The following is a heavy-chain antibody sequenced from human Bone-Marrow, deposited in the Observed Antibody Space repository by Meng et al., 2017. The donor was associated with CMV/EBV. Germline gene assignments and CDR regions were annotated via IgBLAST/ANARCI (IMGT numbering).Heavy chain of an antibody. CDR2: ISYDGSNK. CDR3: ARDISARYDFWSGYFGIDYYYGMDV. Sequence: GGSLRLSCAASGFTFSSYAMHWVRQAPGKGMEWVAVISYDGSNKYYADSVKGRFTISRDNSKNTLYLQMNNLRAEDTAVYYCARDISARYDFWSGYFGIDYYYGMDVWGQGTTVTVSS. V-gene: IGHV3-30-3*01. D-gene: IGHD3-3*01. J-gene: IGHJ6*02. CDR1: GFTFSSYA.